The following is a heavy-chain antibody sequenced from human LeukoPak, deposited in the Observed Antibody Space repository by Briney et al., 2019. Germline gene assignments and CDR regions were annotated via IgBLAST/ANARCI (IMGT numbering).Heavy chain of an antibody. V-gene: IGHV1-69*04. CDR1: GGTFSSYA. CDR2: IIPILGIA. Sequence: SLKLSCKASGGTFSSYAISWVRQAPGQGLEWMGRIIPILGIANYAQKFQGRVTITADKSTTTAYMELSSLRSEDTAVYYCARVQRQPYDSSGYLDYWGQGTLVTVSS. CDR3: ARVQRQPYDSSGYLDY. D-gene: IGHD3-22*01. J-gene: IGHJ4*02.